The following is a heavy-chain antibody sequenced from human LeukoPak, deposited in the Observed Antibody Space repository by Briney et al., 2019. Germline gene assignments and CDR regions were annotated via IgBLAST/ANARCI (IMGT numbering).Heavy chain of an antibody. J-gene: IGHJ4*02. D-gene: IGHD3-10*01. CDR2: ISHDGGNK. CDR1: GFSFSTYA. V-gene: IGHV3-30*04. CDR3: GRGINSGSYYDIVY. Sequence: GGSLRLSCAASGFSFSTYAIHWVRQAPGKGLEWVAVISHDGGNKYHADSVKGRFTISRDNSENTLYLQMNSLRPEDTAVYYCGRGINSGSYYDIVYWGQGTLVTVSS.